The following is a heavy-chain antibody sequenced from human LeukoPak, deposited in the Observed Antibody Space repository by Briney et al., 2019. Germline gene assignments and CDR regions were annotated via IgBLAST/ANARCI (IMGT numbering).Heavy chain of an antibody. Sequence: PSETLSLTCTVSGVSISTYFWSWIRQPPGKGLEWVVYIYFSGSTNYNPSLESRVTISVDTSKNQFSLTLSSVTAADTAVYYCARHKSSGSYPLDYWGQGILVTVSS. J-gene: IGHJ4*02. CDR3: ARHKSSGSYPLDY. CDR2: IYFSGST. D-gene: IGHD3-22*01. CDR1: GVSISTYF. V-gene: IGHV4-59*08.